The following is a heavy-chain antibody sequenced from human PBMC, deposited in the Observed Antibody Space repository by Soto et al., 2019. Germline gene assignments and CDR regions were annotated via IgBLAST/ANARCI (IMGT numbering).Heavy chain of an antibody. Sequence: SETLSLTCAVSGGSISSYYWSWIRQPPGKGLEWIGYIHSSGNTNYNPSSKSPVTISVDTSNNQISLKLATVTASDTAVYYYARAARFGEIFFDYWGQGTRFTVSS. CDR2: IHSSGNT. CDR1: GGSISSYY. CDR3: ARAARFGEIFFDY. D-gene: IGHD3-10*01. J-gene: IGHJ4*02. V-gene: IGHV4-4*08.